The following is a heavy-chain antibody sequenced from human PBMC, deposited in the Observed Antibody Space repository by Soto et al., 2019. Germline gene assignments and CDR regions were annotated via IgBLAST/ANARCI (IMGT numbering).Heavy chain of an antibody. CDR1: GFTFSDYY. D-gene: IGHD2-21*02. J-gene: IGHJ4*02. CDR3: ARVSPCGGDCYALDY. CDR2: ISSSGSTI. V-gene: IGHV3-11*01. Sequence: GGSLRLSCAASGFTFSDYYMSWIRQAPGKGLEWVSYISSSGSTIYYADSVKGRFTISRDNAKNSLYLQMNSLRAEDTAVYYCARVSPCGGDCYALDYWGQGTLVTVSS.